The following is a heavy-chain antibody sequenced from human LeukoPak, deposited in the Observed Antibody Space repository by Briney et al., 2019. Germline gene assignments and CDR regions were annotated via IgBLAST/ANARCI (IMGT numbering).Heavy chain of an antibody. CDR2: INPSSGST. Sequence: ASVKVSCKASGYTFTSYYMHWVRQAPGQGLEWMGIINPSSGSTSYAQKFQGRVTMTRDTSTSTVYMEQSSLRSEDTAVYYCARGRRDTIFGVVIPFDYWGQGTLVTVSS. V-gene: IGHV1-46*01. J-gene: IGHJ4*02. D-gene: IGHD3-3*01. CDR1: GYTFTSYY. CDR3: ARGRRDTIFGVVIPFDY.